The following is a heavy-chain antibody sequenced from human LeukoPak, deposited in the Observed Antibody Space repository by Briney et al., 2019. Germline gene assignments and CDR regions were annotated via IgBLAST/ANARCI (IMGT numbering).Heavy chain of an antibody. CDR2: TRNKVNSYTT. Sequence: PGGSLRLSCAASGFTFSEHNMDWVRQAPGKGREWVGRTRNKVNSYTTEYAASVKGRFTISRDDSKKSLYLQMNSLKAEDTAVYYCARTPYYYAMDVWGQGTTVTVSS. CDR1: GFTFSEHN. CDR3: ARTPYYYAMDV. J-gene: IGHJ6*02. V-gene: IGHV3-72*01.